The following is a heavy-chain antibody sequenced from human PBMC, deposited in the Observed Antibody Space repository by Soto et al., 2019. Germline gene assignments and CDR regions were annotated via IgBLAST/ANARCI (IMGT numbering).Heavy chain of an antibody. CDR1: GPSISGYY. CDR2: IYSRGST. Sequence: SETLSLTCTVYGPSISGYYWSWIRQSPEKGLEWIGYIYSRGSTNYTPSLKSRVTISVDTSKNQFSLKLNSVTAADTAVYYCARTPDGSWSTWFDPWGQGTLVTVSS. D-gene: IGHD6-13*01. CDR3: ARTPDGSWSTWFDP. V-gene: IGHV4-59*12. J-gene: IGHJ5*02.